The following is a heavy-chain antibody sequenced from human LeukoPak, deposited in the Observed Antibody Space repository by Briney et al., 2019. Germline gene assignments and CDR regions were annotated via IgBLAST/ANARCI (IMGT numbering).Heavy chain of an antibody. V-gene: IGHV1-46*01. CDR1: GYTFSNYY. D-gene: IGHD2-15*01. J-gene: IGHJ4*02. Sequence: ASVDVSCKTSGYTFSNYYMHWVRQAPGQGLEWMGLLNPTGTGANYAQKFRGRATLTSDTSTTTVYMELSSLRSEDSAVYYCAREESGGYFDYGGQGTLVTVSS. CDR2: LNPTGTGA. CDR3: AREESGGYFDY.